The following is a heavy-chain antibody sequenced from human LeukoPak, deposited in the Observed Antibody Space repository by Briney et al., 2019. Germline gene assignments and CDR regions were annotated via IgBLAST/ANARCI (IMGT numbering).Heavy chain of an antibody. CDR2: INPNSGGT. CDR3: ARVPPYSGSYF. CDR1: GYTFTGYY. D-gene: IGHD1-26*01. Sequence: ASVKVSCKASGYTFTGYYMHWVRQAPGQGLEWMGRINPNSGGTNYAQKFQGGVTMTRDTSISTAYMELSRLRSDDTAVYYCARVPPYSGSYFWGQGTLVTVSS. J-gene: IGHJ4*02. V-gene: IGHV1-2*06.